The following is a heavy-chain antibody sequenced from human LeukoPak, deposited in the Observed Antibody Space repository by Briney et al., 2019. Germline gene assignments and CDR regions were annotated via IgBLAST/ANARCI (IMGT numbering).Heavy chain of an antibody. J-gene: IGHJ4*02. CDR2: INPSGANT. V-gene: IGHV3-23*01. CDR3: AKNAVVVAATYYFDY. CDR1: GFTFSSYA. Sequence: QPGGSLRLSCAASGFTFSSYAMSWVRQAPGKGLEWISTINPSGANTYYAASVRGRLTISRDNSKDSLHLQMNGLRADDTAIYYCAKNAVVVAATYYFDYWGQGTLVTVSS. D-gene: IGHD2-15*01.